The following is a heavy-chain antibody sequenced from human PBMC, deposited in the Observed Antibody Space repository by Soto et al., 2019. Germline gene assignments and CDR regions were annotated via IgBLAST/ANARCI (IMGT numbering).Heavy chain of an antibody. D-gene: IGHD4-4*01. Sequence: ASVKVSCKASGYTFTGYYMHWVRQAPGQGLEWMGWINPNSGGTNYAQKFQGRVTMTRDTSISTPYMELSRLRSDDTAVYYCARYTLNAYSTGLSSMDVWGHVTTVTVSS. CDR1: GYTFTGYY. V-gene: IGHV1-2*02. CDR2: INPNSGGT. J-gene: IGHJ6*02. CDR3: ARYTLNAYSTGLSSMDV.